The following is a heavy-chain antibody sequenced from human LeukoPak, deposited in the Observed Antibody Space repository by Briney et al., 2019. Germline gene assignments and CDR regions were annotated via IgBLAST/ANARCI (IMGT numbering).Heavy chain of an antibody. D-gene: IGHD3-9*01. Sequence: GASVKVSCKASGYTFTSHGISWVRQAPGQGLEWMGWISAYNGNTNYAQKLQGRVTMTTDTSTSTAYMELRSLRSDDTAVYYCARDRGGLRYFDWLSWFDPWGQGTLVTVSS. CDR1: GYTFTSHG. J-gene: IGHJ5*02. V-gene: IGHV1-18*01. CDR3: ARDRGGLRYFDWLSWFDP. CDR2: ISAYNGNT.